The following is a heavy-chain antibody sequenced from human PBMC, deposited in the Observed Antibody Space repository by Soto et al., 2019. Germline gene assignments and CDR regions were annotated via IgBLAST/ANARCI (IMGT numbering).Heavy chain of an antibody. CDR1: GFTSGSYA. V-gene: IGHV3-23*01. CDR2: AGPSGSST. J-gene: IGHJ4*02. Sequence: GGSLRLPCAASGFTSGSYAMSWVRLAPGKGPEWVSVAGPSGSSTFYADSVRGRFIISRDNVENTLYLQMNSLRGADTALYFCARTYCYDSTGYYRTFDYCGQGTLVTVSS. CDR3: ARTYCYDSTGYYRTFDY. D-gene: IGHD3-22*01.